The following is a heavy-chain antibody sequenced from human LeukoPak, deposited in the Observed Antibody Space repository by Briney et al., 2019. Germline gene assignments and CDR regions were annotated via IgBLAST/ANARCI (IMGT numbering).Heavy chain of an antibody. CDR2: ISYDGSNK. D-gene: IGHD2-15*01. J-gene: IGHJ4*02. CDR3: ARVDSYCSGGSCYSEDYFDY. CDR1: GFTFSSYA. V-gene: IGHV3-30*04. Sequence: HTGGSLRLSCAASGFTFSSYAMHWVRQAPGKGLEWVAVISYDGSNKYYADSVKGRFTISRDNSKNTLYLQMNSLRAEDTAVYYCARVDSYCSGGSCYSEDYFDYWGQGTLVTVPS.